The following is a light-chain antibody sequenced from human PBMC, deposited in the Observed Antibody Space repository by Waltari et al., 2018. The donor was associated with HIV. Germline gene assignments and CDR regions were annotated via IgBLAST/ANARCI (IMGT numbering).Light chain of an antibody. J-gene: IGKJ5*01. Sequence: DIQMTQSPSSLSASVGDTFTITCRASQNINNYLNWYQQRPGKPPNLLIYGASSLQPGVPSRFSARASGANFTLTITRLQPEDFASYYCQQSFSAAITLGQGTRL. V-gene: IGKV1-39*01. CDR3: QQSFSAAIT. CDR1: QNINNY. CDR2: GAS.